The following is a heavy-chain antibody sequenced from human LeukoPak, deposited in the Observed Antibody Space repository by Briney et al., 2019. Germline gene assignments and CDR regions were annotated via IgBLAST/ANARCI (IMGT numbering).Heavy chain of an antibody. V-gene: IGHV4-59*01. CDR1: GGSISSYY. D-gene: IGHD6-6*01. CDR2: IYYSGST. CDR3: ARVYSSSSFWFDP. J-gene: IGHJ5*02. Sequence: PSETLSLTCTVSGGSISSYYWSWIRQPPGKGLGWIGYIYYSGSTNYNPSLKSRVTISVDTSKNQFSLKLSSVTAADTAVYYCARVYSSSSFWFDPWGQGTLVTVSS.